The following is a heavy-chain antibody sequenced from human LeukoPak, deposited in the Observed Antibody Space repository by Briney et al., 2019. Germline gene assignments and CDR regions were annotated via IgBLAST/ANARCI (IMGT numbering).Heavy chain of an antibody. D-gene: IGHD5-12*01. CDR2: ISYDGSNK. Sequence: PGRSLRLSCAASGFTFSSYAMHWVRQAPGKGLEWVAVISYDGSNKYYADSVKGRFTISRDNSKNTLYLQMNSLRAEDTAVYYCVRAGGGYGLGYFDYWGQGTLVTVSS. CDR1: GFTFSSYA. V-gene: IGHV3-30-3*01. J-gene: IGHJ4*02. CDR3: VRAGGGYGLGYFDY.